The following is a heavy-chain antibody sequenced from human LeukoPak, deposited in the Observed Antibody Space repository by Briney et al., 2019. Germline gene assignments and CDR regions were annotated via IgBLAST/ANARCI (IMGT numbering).Heavy chain of an antibody. J-gene: IGHJ3*02. CDR1: GFTFSNAW. V-gene: IGHV3-21*04. Sequence: GGSLRLSCAASGFTFSNAWMNWVRQAPGRGLEWVSSISSSSSYIYYADSVKGRFTISRDNAKNSLYLQMNSLRAEDTAVYYCASASSGWYRDAFDIWGQGTMVTVSS. CDR3: ASASSGWYRDAFDI. CDR2: ISSSSSYI. D-gene: IGHD6-19*01.